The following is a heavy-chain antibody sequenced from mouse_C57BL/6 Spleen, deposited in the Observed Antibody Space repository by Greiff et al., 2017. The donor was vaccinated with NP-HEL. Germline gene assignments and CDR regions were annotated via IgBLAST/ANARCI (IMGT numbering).Heavy chain of an antibody. D-gene: IGHD1-1*01. J-gene: IGHJ2*01. CDR2: ISYDGSN. Sequence: DVKLQESGPGLVKPSQSLSLTCSVTGYSITSGYYWNWIRQFPGNKLEWMGYISYDGSNNYNPSLKNRISITRDTSKNQFFLKLNSVTTEDTATYYCARRTTVVATGFDYWGQGTTLTVSS. CDR3: ARRTTVVATGFDY. CDR1: GYSITSGYY. V-gene: IGHV3-6*01.